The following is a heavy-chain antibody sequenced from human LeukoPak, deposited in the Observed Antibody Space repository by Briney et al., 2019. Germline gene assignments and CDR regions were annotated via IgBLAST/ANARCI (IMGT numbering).Heavy chain of an antibody. Sequence: ASVKVSCKASGYTFTSYGISWVRQAPGQGLEWMGWINPNSGGTNYAQKFQGRVTMTRDTSISTAYMELSRLRSDDTAVYYCARRPRTIFGVGYYYGMDVWGQGTTVTVSS. CDR1: GYTFTSYG. J-gene: IGHJ6*02. D-gene: IGHD3-3*01. CDR2: INPNSGGT. CDR3: ARRPRTIFGVGYYYGMDV. V-gene: IGHV1-2*02.